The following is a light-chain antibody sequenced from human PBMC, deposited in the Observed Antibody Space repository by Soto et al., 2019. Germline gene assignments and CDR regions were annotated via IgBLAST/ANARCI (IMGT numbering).Light chain of an antibody. J-gene: IGLJ2*01. CDR3: SSYTAFSTRV. V-gene: IGLV2-14*01. CDR1: SSDVGGYKY. Sequence: QAVVTQPASVSGSPGQSITISCTGTSSDVGGYKYVSWYQQHPGKAPELIIYEVTNRPSGVSNRFSGSKSGNTASLTISGLRPEDEADYYCSSYTAFSTRVFDGGTKVTVL. CDR2: EVT.